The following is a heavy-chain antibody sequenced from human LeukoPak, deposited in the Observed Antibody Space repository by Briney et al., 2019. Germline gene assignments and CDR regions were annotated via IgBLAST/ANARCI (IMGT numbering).Heavy chain of an antibody. D-gene: IGHD2-2*01. V-gene: IGHV4-38-2*02. CDR3: ASYCSSTSCFASDAFDI. J-gene: IGHJ3*02. CDR2: IYHSGST. CDR1: GYSISSGYY. Sequence: SETLSLTCTVSGYSISSGYYWGWIRQPPGKGLEWIGSIYHSGSTYYSPSLKSRVTISVDTSKNQFSLKLSSVTAADTAVYYCASYCSSTSCFASDAFDIWGQGTMVTVSS.